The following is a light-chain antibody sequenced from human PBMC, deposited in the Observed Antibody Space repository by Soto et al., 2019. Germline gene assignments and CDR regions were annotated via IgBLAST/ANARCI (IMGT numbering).Light chain of an antibody. CDR1: SSDVGGYNY. V-gene: IGLV2-14*01. Sequence: QSALTQPASVSGSPGQSITISCTGTSSDVGGYNYVSWYQQHQGKAPKLMIYDVSNRPSGVSNRFSGSKSGNTASLTISGLQAEDESDYYCSSYTSSSTYVVFGGWTQLNVL. J-gene: IGLJ2*01. CDR2: DVS. CDR3: SSYTSSSTYVV.